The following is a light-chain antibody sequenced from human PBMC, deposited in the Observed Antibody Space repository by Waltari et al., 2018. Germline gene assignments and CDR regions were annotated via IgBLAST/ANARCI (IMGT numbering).Light chain of an antibody. CDR3: CSYARSGTVL. CDR1: SSDVGSYNL. Sequence: QSALTQPASVSGSPGQSITISCTGTSSDVGSYNLVSWYQQHPGKAPKLMIYEVVKRPPGVSNRFSGSTSANAAALTISGLQAEDEGDYYCCSYARSGTVLFGGGTKLTVL. J-gene: IGLJ2*01. V-gene: IGLV2-23*02. CDR2: EVV.